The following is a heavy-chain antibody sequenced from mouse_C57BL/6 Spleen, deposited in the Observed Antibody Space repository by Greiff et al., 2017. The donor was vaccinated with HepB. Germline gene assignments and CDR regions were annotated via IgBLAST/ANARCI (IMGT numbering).Heavy chain of an antibody. CDR3: ARLGDDGYYGPGFAY. V-gene: IGHV1-42*01. J-gene: IGHJ3*01. D-gene: IGHD2-3*01. CDR2: INPSTGGT. CDR1: GYSFTGYY. Sequence: EVQLQQSGPELVKPGASVKISCKASGYSFTGYYMNWVKQSPEKSLEWIGEINPSTGGTTYNQKFKAKATLTVDKSSSTAYMQLKSLTSEDSAVYYCARLGDDGYYGPGFAYWGQGTLVTVSA.